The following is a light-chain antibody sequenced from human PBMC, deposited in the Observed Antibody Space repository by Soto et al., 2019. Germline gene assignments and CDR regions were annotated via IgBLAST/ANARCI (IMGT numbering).Light chain of an antibody. CDR2: DVS. V-gene: IGLV2-14*03. J-gene: IGLJ2*01. CDR3: SSYTSGSTRVV. CDR1: SSDVGGYNY. Sequence: QSALTQPASVSGSPGQLIIISCTGTSSDVGGYNYVSWYQQHPGKAPKVMIYDVSKRPSGIPNRFSGSKSGNTAALTISGLQDEDEADYYCSSYTSGSTRVVFGGGTKLTVL.